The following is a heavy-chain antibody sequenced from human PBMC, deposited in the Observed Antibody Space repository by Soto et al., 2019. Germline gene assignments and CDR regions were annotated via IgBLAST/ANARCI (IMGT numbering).Heavy chain of an antibody. V-gene: IGHV3-23*01. Sequence: GGSLRLSCAASGFTFSSYAMSWVRQAPGKGLEWVSAISGSGGSTYYADSVKGRFTISRDNSKNTLYLQMNSLRAEDTAVYYCVRVFTMVRGVIPYGMDVWGQGTTVTVSS. D-gene: IGHD3-10*01. CDR3: VRVFTMVRGVIPYGMDV. J-gene: IGHJ6*02. CDR2: ISGSGGST. CDR1: GFTFSSYA.